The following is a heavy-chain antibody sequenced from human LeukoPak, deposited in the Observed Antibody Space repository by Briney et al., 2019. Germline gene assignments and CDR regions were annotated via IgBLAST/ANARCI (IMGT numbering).Heavy chain of an antibody. J-gene: IGHJ5*02. CDR1: GFTFSNAW. Sequence: GGSLRLSCAASGFTFSNAWMSWVRQAPGKGLEWVGHIRSKTDGGTTDYAAPVRGRFTISRDDSKNTLYLQMNSLKTADTAVYYCTTYYDYVWGDYPLWSGDNNWFDPWGQGTLVTVSS. D-gene: IGHD3-16*01. CDR2: IRSKTDGGTT. V-gene: IGHV3-15*01. CDR3: TTYYDYVWGDYPLWSGDNNWFDP.